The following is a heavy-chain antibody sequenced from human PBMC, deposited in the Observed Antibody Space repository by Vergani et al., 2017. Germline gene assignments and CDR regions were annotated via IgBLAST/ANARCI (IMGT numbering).Heavy chain of an antibody. CDR2: LYYSGST. D-gene: IGHD4-17*01. V-gene: IGHV4-59*01. J-gene: IGHJ4*02. Sequence: QVQLQESGPGLVKPSETLSLTCAVSGGSISSYYWSWIRQPPGKGLEWIGYLYYSGSTNYNPSLKSRVTISVDTSKNQFSLNLSSVTAADTAVYYCARESSYGDYGYWGQGTLVTVSS. CDR1: GGSISSYY. CDR3: ARESSYGDYGY.